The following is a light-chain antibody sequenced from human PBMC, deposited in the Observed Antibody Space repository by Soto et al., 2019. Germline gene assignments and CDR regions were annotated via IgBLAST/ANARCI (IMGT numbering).Light chain of an antibody. Sequence: DIQMTQSPSTLSASVGDRVTLTCRASQSISSWLAWYQQKPGKAPKLLIYDASSLESGVPSRFSGSGSGTDFTLTISSLQPDDFATYYCQQYNSYSRTFGQGTKVEIK. CDR3: QQYNSYSRT. CDR2: DAS. CDR1: QSISSW. J-gene: IGKJ1*01. V-gene: IGKV1-5*01.